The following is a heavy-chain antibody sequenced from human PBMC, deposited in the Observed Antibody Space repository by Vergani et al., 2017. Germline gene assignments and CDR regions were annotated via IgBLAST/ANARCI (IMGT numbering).Heavy chain of an antibody. Sequence: VQLVESGGGLVQPGGSLRLSCAASGFTFSSYEMNWVRQAPGKGLEWVAVIWYDGSNKYYADSVKGRFTISRDNSKNTLYLQMNSLRAEDTAVYYCARDGYGGNSDYYYYYMDVWGKGTTVTVSS. CDR1: GFTFSSYE. CDR2: IWYDGSNK. J-gene: IGHJ6*03. D-gene: IGHD4-23*01. CDR3: ARDGYGGNSDYYYYYMDV. V-gene: IGHV3-33*08.